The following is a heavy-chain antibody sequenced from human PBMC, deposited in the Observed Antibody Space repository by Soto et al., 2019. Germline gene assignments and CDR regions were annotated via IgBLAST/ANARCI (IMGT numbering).Heavy chain of an antibody. V-gene: IGHV1-3*01. J-gene: IGHJ5*02. CDR1: GYTFTSYA. CDR3: ARQLVVFLVDWFDP. CDR2: INAGNGNT. D-gene: IGHD3-3*01. Sequence: ASVKVSCKASGYTFTSYAMHWVRQAPGQRLEWMGWINAGNGNTKYSQKFQGRVTITGDTSASTAYMELSSLRSEDTAVYYCARQLVVFLVDWFDPWGQGTLVTVSS.